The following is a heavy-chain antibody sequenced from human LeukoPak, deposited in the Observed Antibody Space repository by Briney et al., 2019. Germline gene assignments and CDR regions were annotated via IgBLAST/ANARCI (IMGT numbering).Heavy chain of an antibody. CDR3: ARPIAAAGTGFDY. J-gene: IGHJ4*02. V-gene: IGHV4-39*01. D-gene: IGHD6-13*01. CDR2: IYYSGST. CDR1: GGSTSSSSYY. Sequence: SETLSLTCTVSGGSTSSSSYYWGWIRQPPGKGLEWIGSIYYSGSTYYNPSLKSRATISVDTSKNQFSLKLSSVTAADTAVYYCARPIAAAGTGFDYWGQGTLVTVSS.